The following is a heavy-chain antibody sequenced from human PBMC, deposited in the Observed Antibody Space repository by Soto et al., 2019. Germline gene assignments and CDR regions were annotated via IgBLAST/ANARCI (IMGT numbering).Heavy chain of an antibody. V-gene: IGHV5-51*01. CDR2: IYPGDSDT. Sequence: PGESLKISCKGSGYSFTNYWIGWVRQKPGKGLEWMGIIYPGDSDTRYSPSFQGQVTISADKSISTAYLQWSSLKASDTAMYYCARHPPYYYGSGSYYKGLPYYYYGMDVRGQGTTVTV. CDR1: GYSFTNYW. J-gene: IGHJ6*02. D-gene: IGHD3-10*01. CDR3: ARHPPYYYGSGSYYKGLPYYYYGMDV.